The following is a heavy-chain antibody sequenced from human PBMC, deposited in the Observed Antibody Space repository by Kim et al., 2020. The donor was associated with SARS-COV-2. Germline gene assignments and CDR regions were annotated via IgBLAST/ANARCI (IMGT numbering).Heavy chain of an antibody. Sequence: SETLSLTCAVYGGSFSGYYWSWIRQPPGKGLEWIGEINHSGSTNYNPSLKSRVTISVDTSKNQFSLKLSSVTAADTAVYYCARVSTVTTEFDYWGQGTLVTVSS. D-gene: IGHD4-17*01. J-gene: IGHJ4*02. CDR2: INHSGST. CDR1: GGSFSGYY. V-gene: IGHV4-34*01. CDR3: ARVSTVTTEFDY.